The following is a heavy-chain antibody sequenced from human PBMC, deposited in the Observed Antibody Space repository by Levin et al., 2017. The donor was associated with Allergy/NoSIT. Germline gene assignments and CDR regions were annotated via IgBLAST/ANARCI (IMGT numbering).Heavy chain of an antibody. CDR3: ARDMYRAGITGSVLDV. D-gene: IGHD1-14*01. Sequence: TGGSLRLSCAASGFTFTRYWMSWVRQAPGEGLEWVANINEDGSETHSVESVKGRFTISRDNAKNLLHLLMNSLRAEDTAVYYCARDMYRAGITGSVLDVWGQGTTATVSS. CDR1: GFTFTRYW. V-gene: IGHV3-7*01. J-gene: IGHJ6*02. CDR2: INEDGSET.